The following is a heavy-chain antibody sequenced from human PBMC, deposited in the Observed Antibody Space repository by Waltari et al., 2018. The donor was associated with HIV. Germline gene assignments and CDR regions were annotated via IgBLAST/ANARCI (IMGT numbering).Heavy chain of an antibody. CDR3: ARDGVVAATPDAFDI. Sequence: QVQLQESGPGLVKPSGTLSLTCAVSGGSISSSNWWSWVRPPPGKGLECLGEICHSRYTNYDPSLKSRVTISVDKSKNQFSLKLCSVSAADTAVYYCARDGVVAATPDAFDIWGQGTMVTVSS. J-gene: IGHJ3*02. CDR2: ICHSRYT. D-gene: IGHD2-15*01. V-gene: IGHV4-4*02. CDR1: GGSISSSNW.